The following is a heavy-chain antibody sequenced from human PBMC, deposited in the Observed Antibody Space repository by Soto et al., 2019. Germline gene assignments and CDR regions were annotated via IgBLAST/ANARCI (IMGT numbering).Heavy chain of an antibody. CDR1: AGTFSSYA. CDR3: ARDRGAV. Sequence: QVQLVQSGAEVQKPGSSVKVSCKASAGTFSSYAINWVRQAPGEGLEWMGGIIASFGTADYAQKFQCRVTITADESTSTAYMEVKSLRSEDTAVYYCARDRGAVWGQGTLVTVSS. J-gene: IGHJ4*02. D-gene: IGHD3-10*01. V-gene: IGHV1-69*01. CDR2: IIASFGTA.